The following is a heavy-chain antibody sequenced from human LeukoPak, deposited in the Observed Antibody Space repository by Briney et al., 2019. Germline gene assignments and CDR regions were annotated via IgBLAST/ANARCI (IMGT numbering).Heavy chain of an antibody. V-gene: IGHV4-30-4*01. D-gene: IGHD3-9*01. CDR2: IYYSGST. CDR1: GGSISSGDYY. Sequence: PSENLSLTCTVSGGSISSGDYYWSWIRQPPGKGLEWIGYIYYSGSTYYNPSLKSRVTISVDTSKNQFSLKLSSVTAAVTAVYYCASIPYYDILTGATSGIYFQHWGQGTLVTVSS. CDR3: ASIPYYDILTGATSGIYFQH. J-gene: IGHJ1*01.